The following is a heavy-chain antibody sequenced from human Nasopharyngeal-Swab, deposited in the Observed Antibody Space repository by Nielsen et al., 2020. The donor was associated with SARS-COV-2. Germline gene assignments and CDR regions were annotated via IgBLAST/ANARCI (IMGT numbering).Heavy chain of an antibody. Sequence: GESLKISCAASGFTFRSYSMNWVRQAPGKGLEWVSSISSSSSYIYYADSVKGRFTISRDNAKNSLYLQMNSLRAEDTAVYYCARDLGSTSSNRYYYYGMDVWGQGTTVTVSS. V-gene: IGHV3-21*01. CDR2: ISSSSSYI. CDR3: ARDLGSTSSNRYYYYGMDV. CDR1: GFTFRSYS. D-gene: IGHD2-2*01. J-gene: IGHJ6*02.